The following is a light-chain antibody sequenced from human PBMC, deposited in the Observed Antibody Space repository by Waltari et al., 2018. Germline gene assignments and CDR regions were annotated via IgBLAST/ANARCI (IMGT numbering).Light chain of an antibody. V-gene: IGLV1-40*01. CDR2: GNN. J-gene: IGLJ2*01. Sequence: QSVLTQPPSVSGTPGQRVTISCSGSPSNLGAGHDVPWYQHLPGTAPKLLIYGNNNRPSGVPDRFSGSKSGTSASLAITGLQADDEADYFCQSFDNMLSGGVVFGGGTKLAVL. CDR3: QSFDNMLSGGVV. CDR1: PSNLGAGHD.